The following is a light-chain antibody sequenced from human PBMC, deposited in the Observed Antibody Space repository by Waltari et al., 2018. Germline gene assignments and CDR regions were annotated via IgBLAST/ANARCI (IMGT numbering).Light chain of an antibody. V-gene: IGKV1-27*01. Sequence: DIQMTQSPSSLSAFVGDRVTVTCRASLDIGKDLSWYQQKPGKAPTLLIYAASTLQTGVSSRFSGGGSGTEFSLTISSLQPEDVATYYCQEEDTSPFTFGPETKLDI. CDR2: AAS. CDR1: LDIGKD. CDR3: QEEDTSPFT. J-gene: IGKJ3*01.